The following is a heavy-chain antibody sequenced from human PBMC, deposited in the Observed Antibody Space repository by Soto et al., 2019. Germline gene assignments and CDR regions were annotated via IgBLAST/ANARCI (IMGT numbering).Heavy chain of an antibody. D-gene: IGHD4-17*01. CDR1: GFTFSSYS. J-gene: IGHJ4*02. V-gene: IGHV3-48*02. CDR2: ISSSSSTI. CDR3: ATTVTPGRETDY. Sequence: EVQLVESGGGLVQPGGSLRLSCAASGFTFSSYSMNWVRQAPGKGLEWVSYISSSSSTIYYADSVKGRFTISRDNAKNSLYRQMNRLRDEDTAVYYCATTVTPGRETDYLGQGTLVTVSS.